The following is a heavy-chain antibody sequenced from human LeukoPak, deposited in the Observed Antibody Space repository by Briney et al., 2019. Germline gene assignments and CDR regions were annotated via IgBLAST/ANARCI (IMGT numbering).Heavy chain of an antibody. CDR1: SGSMKNYY. CDR2: MYYSGSP. V-gene: IGHV4-59*01. Sequence: SETLSLTCSVSSGSMKNYYWNWIRQPPGKGLEWIAYMYYSGSPNYNPSLKSRSTISVEMSKNQISLKLSAVTAADTAVYYCARGPLTVTRGFDPWGQGTLVTVSS. J-gene: IGHJ5*02. CDR3: ARGPLTVTRGFDP. D-gene: IGHD4-17*01.